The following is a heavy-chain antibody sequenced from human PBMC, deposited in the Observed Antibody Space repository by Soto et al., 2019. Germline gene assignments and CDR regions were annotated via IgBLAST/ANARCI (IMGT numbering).Heavy chain of an antibody. V-gene: IGHV1-18*01. CDR3: ARGRYGDY. CDR2: ISALNGNT. Sequence: QVHLVQSGAEVKKPGASVKVPCKASGYTFTSYGITWVRQAPGQGLEWMGWISALNGNTDYAQKLQGRVIVTRDTSTSTAYIELRSLISDDTAVYYCARGRYGDYWGQGALVTVSS. CDR1: GYTFTSYG. D-gene: IGHD1-1*01. J-gene: IGHJ4*02.